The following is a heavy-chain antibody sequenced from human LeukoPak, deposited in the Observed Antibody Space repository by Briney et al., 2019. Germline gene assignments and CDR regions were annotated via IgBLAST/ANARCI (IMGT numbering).Heavy chain of an antibody. CDR2: IKPDGSEQ. J-gene: IGHJ6*02. CDR1: GFTFDDYA. D-gene: IGHD1-26*01. Sequence: GGSLRLSCAASGFTFDDYAMHWVRQAPGKGLEWVAMIKPDGSEQHYVDSVKGLFTVSRDNAKNSLYLQMTSLRAEDTAVYYCTRDASGDTNSGPRMDVWGQGTTVTVSS. CDR3: TRDASGDTNSGPRMDV. V-gene: IGHV3-7*05.